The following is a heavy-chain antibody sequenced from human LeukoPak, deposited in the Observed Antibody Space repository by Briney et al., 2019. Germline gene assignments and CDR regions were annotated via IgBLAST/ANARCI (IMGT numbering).Heavy chain of an antibody. D-gene: IGHD1/OR15-1a*01. CDR2: ISGSGGST. V-gene: IGHV3-23*01. CDR1: GFTFSSYA. Sequence: GGSLRLSCAASGFTFSSYAMSWVRQAPGKGLEWVSAISGSGGSTYYADSVKGRFTISRDNSKNTLYLQMNSLRVEDTAVYYCARDRSGSNWDKGRPDTFDIWGQGTMVTVSS. CDR3: ARDRSGSNWDKGRPDTFDI. J-gene: IGHJ3*02.